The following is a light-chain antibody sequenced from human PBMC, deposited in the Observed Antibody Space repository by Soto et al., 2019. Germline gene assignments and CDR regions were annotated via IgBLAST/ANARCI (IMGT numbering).Light chain of an antibody. Sequence: QSALTQPASVSGSPGQSITISCTGTSSDIGGYNYVSWYQQLPGKVPKLIISDVSNRPSGVSDRFSGSKSGNAACLTISGLQAEDEADYYCSSYTSNSTIYVFGTGTKLTVL. CDR1: SSDIGGYNY. CDR3: SSYTSNSTIYV. CDR2: DVS. V-gene: IGLV2-14*03. J-gene: IGLJ1*01.